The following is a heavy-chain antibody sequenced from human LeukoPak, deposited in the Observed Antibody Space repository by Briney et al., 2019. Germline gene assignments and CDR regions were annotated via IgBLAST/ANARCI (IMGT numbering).Heavy chain of an antibody. D-gene: IGHD5-24*01. J-gene: IGHJ5*02. CDR2: IYYSGST. CDR1: GGSISSGGYY. CDR3: ARGRDRGSAGVNWFDP. V-gene: IGHV4-31*03. Sequence: PSETLSLTCSVSGGSISSGGYYWSWIRQQPGEGLEWIGYIYYSGSTYSNPSLKSRVTISVDTSKNQFSLKLSSVTAADTVVYYCARGRDRGSAGVNWFDPWGQGTLVTVSS.